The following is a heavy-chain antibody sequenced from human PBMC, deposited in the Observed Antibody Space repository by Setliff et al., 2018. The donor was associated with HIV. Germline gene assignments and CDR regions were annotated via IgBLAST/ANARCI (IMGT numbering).Heavy chain of an antibody. J-gene: IGHJ4*02. V-gene: IGHV3-48*03. CDR1: GFIFSSYE. CDR2: IGGSGSAR. Sequence: GGSLRLSCATSGFIFSSYEMNWVRQTPGKGLEWVSYIGGSGSARYYADSVKGRFTIFRDNAKSSVYLQMNSLRAEDTAVYYCVRDARGGRLVSVYYFDFWGQGTLVTVSS. D-gene: IGHD6-19*01. CDR3: VRDARGGRLVSVYYFDF.